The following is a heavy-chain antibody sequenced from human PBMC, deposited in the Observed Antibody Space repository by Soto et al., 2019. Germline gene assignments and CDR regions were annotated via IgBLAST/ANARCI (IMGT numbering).Heavy chain of an antibody. CDR3: TTNAGLSYDESSTHFNF. CDR1: GFTFSNAW. Sequence: EVHLVESGGGLVKPGGSLRLSCAASGFTFSNAWMHWVRQAPGKGLEWVGRIKSKSYGGTTDYGAPINGRFAISREDSENSLSLEMNRLRSDDTAVYYCTTNAGLSYDESSTHFNFWGQGTLVTVSS. D-gene: IGHD3-22*01. V-gene: IGHV3-15*07. CDR2: IKSKSYGGTT. J-gene: IGHJ4*02.